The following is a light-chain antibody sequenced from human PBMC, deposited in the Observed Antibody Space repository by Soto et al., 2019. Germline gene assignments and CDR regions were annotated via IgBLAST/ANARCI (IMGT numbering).Light chain of an antibody. CDR3: TSYVGNDIWV. V-gene: IGLV2-8*01. J-gene: IGLJ3*02. CDR2: EVT. CDR1: SSDVGAYKY. Sequence: QSALTQPPSASGSPGQSVTISCTGTSSDVGAYKYVSWYQQYPGKAPKLMICEVTKRPSGVPDRFSGSKSGNTASLTVSGLQAEDEADYYCTSYVGNDIWVFGGGTKVTVL.